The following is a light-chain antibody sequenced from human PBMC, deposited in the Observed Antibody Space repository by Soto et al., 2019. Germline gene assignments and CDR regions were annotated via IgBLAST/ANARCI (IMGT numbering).Light chain of an antibody. CDR1: QGIGST. Sequence: EIVMTQSPATLPVSPGEGATLSRRASQGIGSTLAWYQHKPGQTPRLLIYDASTRATGVPARFSGSGSGTEFTLTINSLQSEDFAVYYCQRYNNWPLTFGGGTKVESK. J-gene: IGKJ4*01. CDR2: DAS. CDR3: QRYNNWPLT. V-gene: IGKV3-15*01.